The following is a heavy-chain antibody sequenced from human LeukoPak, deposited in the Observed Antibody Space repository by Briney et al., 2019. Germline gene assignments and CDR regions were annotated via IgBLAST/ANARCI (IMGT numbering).Heavy chain of an antibody. CDR3: AKYRTAPPYGLDV. D-gene: IGHD6-6*01. J-gene: IGHJ6*02. CDR2: ITGSGGTT. Sequence: GGSLRLSCAASGFTFSTYDMNWVRQAPGKGLEWVSGITGSGGTTWYADSVRGRFAISRDNSKNTLYLQMNSLRAEDTATYYCAKYRTAPPYGLDVWGQGTTVTVSS. V-gene: IGHV3-23*01. CDR1: GFTFSTYD.